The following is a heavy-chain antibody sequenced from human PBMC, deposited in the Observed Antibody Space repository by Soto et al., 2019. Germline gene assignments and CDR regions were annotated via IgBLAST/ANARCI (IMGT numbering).Heavy chain of an antibody. CDR3: ARGPGFNSSGYRHYYYGMDV. D-gene: IGHD3-22*01. CDR2: INHSGST. V-gene: IGHV4-34*01. Sequence: QVQLQQWGAGLLKPSETLSLTCAVYGGSFSGYYWSWIRQPPGKGLEWIGEINHSGSTNYNPSLKSRVTISVDTSKTQFSLKLSSVTAADTAVYYCARGPGFNSSGYRHYYYGMDVWGQGTTVTVSS. CDR1: GGSFSGYY. J-gene: IGHJ6*02.